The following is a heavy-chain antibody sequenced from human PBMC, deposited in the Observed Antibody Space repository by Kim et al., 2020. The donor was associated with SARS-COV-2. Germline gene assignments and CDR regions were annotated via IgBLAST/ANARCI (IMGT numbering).Heavy chain of an antibody. Sequence: GGSLRLSCAASGFTFSSYGMHWVRQAPGKGLEWVAVISYDGSNKYYADSVKGRFTISRDNSKNTLYLQMNSLRAEDTAVYYCAKDREGEIQLWFDYWGQGTLVTVSS. CDR3: AKDREGEIQLWFDY. D-gene: IGHD5-18*01. V-gene: IGHV3-30*18. CDR2: ISYDGSNK. CDR1: GFTFSSYG. J-gene: IGHJ4*02.